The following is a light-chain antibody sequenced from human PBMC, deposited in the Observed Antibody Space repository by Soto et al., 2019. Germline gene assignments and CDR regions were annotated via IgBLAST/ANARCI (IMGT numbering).Light chain of an antibody. CDR3: SSYTSTNSWV. V-gene: IGLV2-14*01. Sequence: QSALTQPASVSGSPGQSITISCTGTSSDIGAYNYVSWYQQHPGTAPKLIIHEVPNRPSGVSAHFSGSKSGNAASLTISGLQAADEADYYCSSYTSTNSWVFGGGTKLTVL. CDR1: SSDIGAYNY. CDR2: EVP. J-gene: IGLJ3*02.